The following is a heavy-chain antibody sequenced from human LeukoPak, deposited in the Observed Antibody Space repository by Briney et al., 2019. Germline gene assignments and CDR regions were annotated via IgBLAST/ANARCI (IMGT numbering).Heavy chain of an antibody. CDR2: IYYSGST. CDR3: ARIDGYQLPPYYFDY. Sequence: SETLSLTCTVSGGSISSYYWSWIRQPPGKGLEWIGYIYYSGSTNYNPSLKSRVTISVDTSKNQFSLKLSSVTAADTAVYYCARIDGYQLPPYYFDYWGQGTLVTVSS. V-gene: IGHV4-59*01. D-gene: IGHD2-2*01. J-gene: IGHJ4*02. CDR1: GGSISSYY.